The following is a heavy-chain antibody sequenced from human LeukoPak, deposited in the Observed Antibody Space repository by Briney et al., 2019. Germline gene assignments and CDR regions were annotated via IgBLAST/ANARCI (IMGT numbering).Heavy chain of an antibody. V-gene: IGHV3-21*01. CDR3: ARGEDIVVVPATYYFDY. CDR2: ISSSSSYI. CDR1: GFTFSSYT. Sequence: GGSLRLSCAASGFTFSSYTMNWVRQAPGKGLEWVSSISSSSSYIYYADSVKGRFTISRDNAKNSLYLQMNSLRAEDTAVYYCARGEDIVVVPATYYFDYWGQGTLVTVSS. D-gene: IGHD2-2*01. J-gene: IGHJ4*02.